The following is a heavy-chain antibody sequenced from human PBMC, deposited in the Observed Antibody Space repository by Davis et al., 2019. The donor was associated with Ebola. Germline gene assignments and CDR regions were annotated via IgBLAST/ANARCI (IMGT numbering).Heavy chain of an antibody. CDR1: GFTFSSYS. J-gene: IGHJ3*02. V-gene: IGHV3-48*02. Sequence: GESLKISCAASGFTFSSYSMNWVRQAPGKGLEWVSYISSSSRTQCYADSVKGRFTISRNNAKNSLYLQMNSLRDEDTAVYYCARRHELGYCSSTSCFRDAFDIWGQGTMVTVSS. CDR2: ISSSSRTQ. CDR3: ARRHELGYCSSTSCFRDAFDI. D-gene: IGHD2-2*01.